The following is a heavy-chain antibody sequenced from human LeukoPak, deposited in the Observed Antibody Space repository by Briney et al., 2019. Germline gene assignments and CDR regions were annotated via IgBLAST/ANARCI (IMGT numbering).Heavy chain of an antibody. CDR3: TTDLAITKIRGVIVY. CDR2: IKSKADGETT. Sequence: GGSVRLSCAAWGFSFTNAWMTWVRQAPGKGLEWVGRIKSKADGETTDYAAPVKGRCTMSRDDSKATLYLQMNYVNTEDTAVYYCTTDLAITKIRGVIVYWGQGTLVTVSS. CDR1: GFSFTNAW. V-gene: IGHV3-15*05. J-gene: IGHJ4*02. D-gene: IGHD3-10*01.